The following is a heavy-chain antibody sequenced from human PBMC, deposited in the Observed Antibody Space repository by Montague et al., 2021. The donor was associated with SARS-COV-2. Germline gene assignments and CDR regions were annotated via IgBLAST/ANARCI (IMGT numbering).Heavy chain of an antibody. V-gene: IGHV4-59*01. CDR1: GGSISSYY. CDR3: ARGGDMNWFDP. D-gene: IGHD2-21*01. Sequence: SETLSLTCTVSGGSISSYYWSWIRQPPGKGLEWIGYSYYSGSTNYNYSLTSRVTISVEMSKNQYSLKLSAVTAADTAVYYCARGGDMNWFDPWGQGTLVTVSS. CDR2: SYYSGST. J-gene: IGHJ5*02.